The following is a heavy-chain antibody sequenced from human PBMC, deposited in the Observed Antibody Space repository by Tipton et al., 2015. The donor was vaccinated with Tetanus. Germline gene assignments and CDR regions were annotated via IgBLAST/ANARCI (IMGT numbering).Heavy chain of an antibody. CDR3: ARGDGSTLHY. J-gene: IGHJ4*02. CDR2: INHSGVT. CDR1: GGSFSLYS. Sequence: TLSLTCAVYGGSFSLYSWTWIRQPPGKGLEWIGEINHSGVTNYNPSLKSRVTMSVDTSKNQFSLNLSSVTAADTAVYYCARGDGSTLHYWGQGTLVTVSS. D-gene: IGHD5-24*01. V-gene: IGHV4-34*01.